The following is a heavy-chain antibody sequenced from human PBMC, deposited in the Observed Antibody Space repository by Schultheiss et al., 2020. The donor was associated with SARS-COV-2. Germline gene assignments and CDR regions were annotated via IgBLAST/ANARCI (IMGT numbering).Heavy chain of an antibody. CDR1: GGSISSGGYY. V-gene: IGHV4-31*03. CDR2: IYYSGST. CDR3: ARDSTTVTTKGMDV. D-gene: IGHD4-17*01. Sequence: SETLSLTCTVSGGSISSGGYYWSWIRQHPGKGLEWIGYIYYSGSTNYNPSLKSRVTISVDTSKNQFSLKLSSVTAADTAVYYCARDSTTVTTKGMDVWGQGTTVTVSS. J-gene: IGHJ6*02.